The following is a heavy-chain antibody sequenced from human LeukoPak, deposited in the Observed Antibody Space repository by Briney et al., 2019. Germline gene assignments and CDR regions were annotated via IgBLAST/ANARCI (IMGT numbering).Heavy chain of an antibody. CDR3: ARSSGIAVAGNYYFDY. Sequence: GGSLRLSCAASGFTFSSYAMSWVRQAPGKGLEWVSAISGSGGSTYYADSVKGRFTISRDNSKNTLYLQMNSLRAEDTAVYYCARSSGIAVAGNYYFDYWGQGTLVTVSS. J-gene: IGHJ4*02. CDR1: GFTFSSYA. CDR2: ISGSGGST. D-gene: IGHD6-19*01. V-gene: IGHV3-23*01.